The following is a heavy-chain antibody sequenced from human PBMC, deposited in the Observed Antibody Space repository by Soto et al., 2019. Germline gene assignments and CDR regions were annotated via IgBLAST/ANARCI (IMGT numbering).Heavy chain of an antibody. CDR1: GFTFCSYA. V-gene: IGHV3-23*01. D-gene: IGHD1-1*01. CDR3: AKTSRTNNWYYFDY. Sequence: PGWSLRLSCAASGFTFCSYAMSWARQAQGKGLEWVSTLSSSGSSTYYADSVKGRFTISRDSSKNTLYLQMNSLRAEDTALYYCAKTSRTNNWYYFDYWGQGALVTVSS. CDR2: LSSSGSST. J-gene: IGHJ4*02.